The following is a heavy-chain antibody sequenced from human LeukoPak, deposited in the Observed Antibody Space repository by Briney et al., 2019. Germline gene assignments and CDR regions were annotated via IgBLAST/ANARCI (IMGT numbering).Heavy chain of an antibody. CDR2: IHYSGST. CDR1: GGSISSYY. Sequence: SETLSLTCTVSGGSISSYYWSWIRQPPGQGLEWIWYIHYSGSTDYSPSLKSRVTISVDKSKNHFSLKLSSVTAADTAVYYCARHGREYFYDSSGYSYYCHGMDVWGQGTTVTVSS. V-gene: IGHV4-59*08. J-gene: IGHJ6*02. CDR3: ARHGREYFYDSSGYSYYCHGMDV. D-gene: IGHD3-22*01.